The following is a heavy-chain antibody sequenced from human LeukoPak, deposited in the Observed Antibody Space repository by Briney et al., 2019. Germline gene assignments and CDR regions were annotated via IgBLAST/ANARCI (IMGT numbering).Heavy chain of an antibody. V-gene: IGHV1-2*02. CDR1: GYTFTGYY. Sequence: ASVKVSCKASGYTFTGYYMHWVRQAPGQGLEWMGWINPNSGGTNYAQKFQGRVTMTRDTSISTAYMGLSRLRSDDTAVYYCARNSGSYYGGDYWGQGTLVTVSS. D-gene: IGHD1-26*01. J-gene: IGHJ4*02. CDR2: INPNSGGT. CDR3: ARNSGSYYGGDY.